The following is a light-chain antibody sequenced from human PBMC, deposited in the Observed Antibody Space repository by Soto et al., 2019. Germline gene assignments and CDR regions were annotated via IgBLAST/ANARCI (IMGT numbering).Light chain of an antibody. Sequence: EIAMTQSPATLSVSPGERATLSCRASQSISTELAWYQQIPGLPPRLLIYSASTRATGVPARFTGSGSGSEFTLTISGLQSEDFAIYYCQQGHNWPLTFGQGTRLEI. V-gene: IGKV3-15*01. CDR2: SAS. CDR3: QQGHNWPLT. CDR1: QSISTE. J-gene: IGKJ2*01.